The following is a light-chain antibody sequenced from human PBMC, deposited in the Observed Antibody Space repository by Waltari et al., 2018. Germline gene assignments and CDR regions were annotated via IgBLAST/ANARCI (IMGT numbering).Light chain of an antibody. CDR2: KYS. Sequence: SSELTQPPPVSVSPGQTARIPCSGDPRPKHTAIWYQQKPGQAPVLVMYKYSERPSGIPERFSGSTSGTTVTLTISGVQAEDEADYYCQSADTSGNYVVFGGGTKLTVL. V-gene: IGLV3-25*03. CDR1: PRPKHT. CDR3: QSADTSGNYVV. J-gene: IGLJ3*02.